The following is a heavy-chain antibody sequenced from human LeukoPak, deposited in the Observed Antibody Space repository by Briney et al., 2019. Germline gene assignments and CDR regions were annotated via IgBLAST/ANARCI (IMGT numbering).Heavy chain of an antibody. Sequence: GRSLRLSCAASGFIFDDYAMHWGRQAPGKGLEWVSGISWNSGSLGYADSVKGRFTISRNNAKNSLYLQMNSLRAEDMALYYCAKGGGSYYQTRNYFDYWGQGTPVTVSS. V-gene: IGHV3-9*03. J-gene: IGHJ4*02. D-gene: IGHD1-26*01. CDR2: ISWNSGSL. CDR3: AKGGGSYYQTRNYFDY. CDR1: GFIFDDYA.